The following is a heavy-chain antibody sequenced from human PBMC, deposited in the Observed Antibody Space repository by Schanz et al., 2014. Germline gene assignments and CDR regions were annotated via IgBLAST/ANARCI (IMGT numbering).Heavy chain of an antibody. V-gene: IGHV3-23*04. D-gene: IGHD3-10*01. CDR3: ARDNYYGSGSCAY. CDR1: GFTFSTYA. CDR2: ISGSGGST. Sequence: EVQLVESGGGLVQPGGSLRLSCAASGFTFSTYAMSWVRQAPGKGLEWVSAISGSGGSTYYADSVKGRFTISRDNAKNSMYLHMKSLRGEDTAVYYCARDNYYGSGSCAYWGQGTSVTVSS. J-gene: IGHJ6*02.